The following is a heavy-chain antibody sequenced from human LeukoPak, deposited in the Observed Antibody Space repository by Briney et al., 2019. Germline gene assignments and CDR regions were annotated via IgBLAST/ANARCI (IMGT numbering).Heavy chain of an antibody. Sequence: GGSLRLSCAASGFTFSSYAMSWVRQASGKGLEWVSGISGSGDSTYYADSVKGRFTISRDNSKNTLYLQMSSLRAEDTAVYYCATGAARPLGAFDYWGQGTLVTVSS. V-gene: IGHV3-23*01. CDR2: ISGSGDST. CDR3: ATGAARPLGAFDY. D-gene: IGHD6-6*01. CDR1: GFTFSSYA. J-gene: IGHJ4*02.